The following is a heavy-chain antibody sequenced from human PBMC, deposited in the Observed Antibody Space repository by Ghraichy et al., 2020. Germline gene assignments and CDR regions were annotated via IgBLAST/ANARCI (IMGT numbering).Heavy chain of an antibody. CDR2: IYYSGST. V-gene: IGHV4-39*01. CDR3: ASTRYGSSTRCYEGAFDV. Sequence: SETLSLTCTVSGGSISSSSYYWGWIRQPPGKGLEWIGSIYYSGSTYYNPSLKRRVTISVDPSKNQFFLKLSFVTAADTAVYYFASTRYGSSTRCYEGAFDVWGQGTMVTVSS. CDR1: GGSISSSSYY. D-gene: IGHD2-2*01. J-gene: IGHJ3*01.